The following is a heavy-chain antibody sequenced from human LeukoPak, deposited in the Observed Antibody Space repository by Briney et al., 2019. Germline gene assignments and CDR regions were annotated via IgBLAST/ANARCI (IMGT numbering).Heavy chain of an antibody. D-gene: IGHD6-13*01. Sequence: SETLSLTCTVSDGSISSSSYYWGWIRQPPGRGLEWIGSIYYSGRTYYNPSLKSRVTISVDTSKNQFSLKLSSVTAADTAVYYCARSQQLPDYWGQGTLVAVSS. CDR2: IYYSGRT. J-gene: IGHJ4*02. CDR1: DGSISSSSYY. V-gene: IGHV4-39*01. CDR3: ARSQQLPDY.